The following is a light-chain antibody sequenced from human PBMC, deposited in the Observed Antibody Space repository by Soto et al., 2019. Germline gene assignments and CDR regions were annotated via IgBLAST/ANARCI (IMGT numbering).Light chain of an antibody. J-gene: IGKJ3*01. Sequence: DIQMTQSPSSLSASVGDRVTITCRASQSISSYLNWYQQKPGKAPKLLIYAASSLQSGVPSRFGGSGSGTDFTLTISSLQPEDFATYYCQQSYSTPFTVGPGTKVDIK. CDR3: QQSYSTPFT. CDR2: AAS. CDR1: QSISSY. V-gene: IGKV1-39*01.